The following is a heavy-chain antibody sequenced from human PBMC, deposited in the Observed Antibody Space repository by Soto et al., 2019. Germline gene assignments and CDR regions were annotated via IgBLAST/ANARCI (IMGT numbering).Heavy chain of an antibody. CDR1: GGSISSGGYY. V-gene: IGHV4-31*03. Sequence: QVQLQESGPGLVKPSQTLSLTCTVSGGSISSGGYYWSWIRQHPGKGLEGIGYIYYSGSTYYNPSLKSRVTIQVDTSKTQVSLKLSSVTAADTAVYYCARELNYCGSSGYYPNLAYFDIWGQGTMVTVSS. CDR2: IYYSGST. D-gene: IGHD3-22*01. CDR3: ARELNYCGSSGYYPNLAYFDI. J-gene: IGHJ3*02.